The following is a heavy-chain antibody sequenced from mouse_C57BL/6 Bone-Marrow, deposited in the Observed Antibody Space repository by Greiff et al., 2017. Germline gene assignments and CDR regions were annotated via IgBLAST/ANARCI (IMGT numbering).Heavy chain of an antibody. CDR3: TGSFYGYDADY. D-gene: IGHD2-9*01. V-gene: IGHV6-3*01. Sequence: EVQRVESGGGLVQPGGSMKLSCVASGFTFSNYWMNWVRQSPEKGLEWVAQIRLKSDNYATHYAESVKGRFTISRDDSKSSVYLQMNNLRAEDTGIYYCTGSFYGYDADYWGQGTTLRVS. J-gene: IGHJ2*01. CDR2: IRLKSDNYAT. CDR1: GFTFSNYW.